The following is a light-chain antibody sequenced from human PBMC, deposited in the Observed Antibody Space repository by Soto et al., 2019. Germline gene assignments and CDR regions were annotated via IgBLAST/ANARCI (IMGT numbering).Light chain of an antibody. CDR3: LLYNGIAAV. V-gene: IGLV7-43*01. CDR2: STS. Sequence: QAVVTQEPSLTVSPGGTVTLTCASSTGAVTSGYYPNWYQQIPGQAPRALIYSTSTQHSWTPARFSGSILGGKAALTLSGVQDEDEDDYFCLLYNGIAAVFGGGTQLTVL. CDR1: TGAVTSGYY. J-gene: IGLJ7*01.